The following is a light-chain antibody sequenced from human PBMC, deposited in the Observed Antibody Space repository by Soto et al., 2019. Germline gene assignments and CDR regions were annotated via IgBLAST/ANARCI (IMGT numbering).Light chain of an antibody. Sequence: DIQMTQSLSSLSASVGDTVTITCRASQSISNSLSWYQQKPGKDPKFLIYVASTLQRGVPSRFSGSGSGTYFTLSISSLQPEDVATYFCQHTFTPPYSFGQGTKLEIK. CDR2: VAS. V-gene: IGKV1-39*01. CDR3: QHTFTPPYS. CDR1: QSISNS. J-gene: IGKJ2*03.